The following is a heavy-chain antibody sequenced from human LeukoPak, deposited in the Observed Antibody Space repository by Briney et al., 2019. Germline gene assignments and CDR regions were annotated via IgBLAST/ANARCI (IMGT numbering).Heavy chain of an antibody. CDR3: AREGGPSGSHPSPRMDC. CDR2: IWYDGSDH. D-gene: IGHD1-26*01. Sequence: SGGSLRLSCAASGFTFSNYGMHWVRQAPGKGLEWATVIWYDGSDHYYADSVKGRFTISRDNSKNTLYLQMNSLRADDTAVYYCAREGGPSGSHPSPRMDCWGQGTLVTVSS. V-gene: IGHV3-33*01. J-gene: IGHJ4*02. CDR1: GFTFSNYG.